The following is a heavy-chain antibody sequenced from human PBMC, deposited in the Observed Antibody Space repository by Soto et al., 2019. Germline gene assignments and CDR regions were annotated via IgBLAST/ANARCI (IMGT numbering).Heavy chain of an antibody. CDR2: IHHSGAT. Sequence: SDPLSPTFAISGQLYSDYYWSWIRQAPGKGLEWIGEIHHSGATNYNPSLKSRVTISLDRSKNQFTLNLSSMTAADAGVYYCANDYGDYRNDAFD. V-gene: IGHV4-34*01. CDR1: GQLYSDYY. CDR3: ANDYGDYRNDAFD. J-gene: IGHJ4*01. D-gene: IGHD4-17*01.